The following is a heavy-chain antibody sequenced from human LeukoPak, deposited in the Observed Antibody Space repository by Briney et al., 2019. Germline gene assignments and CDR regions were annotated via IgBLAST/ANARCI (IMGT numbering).Heavy chain of an antibody. J-gene: IGHJ4*02. Sequence: GGSLRLSCAVSEFTVSSNYMSWIRQAPGKGLEWVSSINAFGASTYYADSVKGRFTISRDNSKNTLYLQMNSLRAEDTTVYYCAKVALGYCSGGSCYYFDYGGQGTLVTVSS. D-gene: IGHD2-15*01. CDR3: AKVALGYCSGGSCYYFDY. V-gene: IGHV3-53*01. CDR1: EFTVSSNY. CDR2: INAFGAST.